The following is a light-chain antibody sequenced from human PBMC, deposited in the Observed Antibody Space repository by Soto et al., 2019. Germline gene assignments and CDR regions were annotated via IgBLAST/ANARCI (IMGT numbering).Light chain of an antibody. CDR3: QSYDSSIVI. CDR1: SGSIATSY. Sequence: NFMLAQPHSVSESPGTTITISCTRSSGSIATSYVQWYQQRPGSAPTTVIYDDNQRPSGVPDRFSGSVDSSSNSASLTISGLKTEDEADYYCQSYDSSIVIFGGGTKLTVL. CDR2: DDN. J-gene: IGLJ2*01. V-gene: IGLV6-57*04.